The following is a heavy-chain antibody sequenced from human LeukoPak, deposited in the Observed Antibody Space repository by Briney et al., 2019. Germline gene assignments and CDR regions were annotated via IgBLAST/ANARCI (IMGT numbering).Heavy chain of an antibody. CDR2: IYSGGST. V-gene: IGHV3-53*01. D-gene: IGHD1-26*01. Sequence: GGSLTLSCAASGFTVSSTYMSWVRQAPGKGLEWVSIIYSGGSTYYADSVKGRFTVSRDNSKNTLFLQMNSLRVEDTALYYCARGAQEPFFDSWGQGTLVTVSS. CDR1: GFTVSSTY. J-gene: IGHJ4*02. CDR3: ARGAQEPFFDS.